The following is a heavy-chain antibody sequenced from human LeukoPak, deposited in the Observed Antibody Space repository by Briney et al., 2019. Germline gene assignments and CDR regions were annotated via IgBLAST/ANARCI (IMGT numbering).Heavy chain of an antibody. CDR2: LSGSGGST. Sequence: PGGSLRLSCAASGFTFSSYAMNWVRQAPGKGLEWVSGLSGSGGSTHYTDSVKGRFTISRDNSKNTLYLQMNSLRAEDTAVYYCAKSIGYSSSSFVDYWGQGTLVTVSS. J-gene: IGHJ4*02. D-gene: IGHD6-6*01. CDR3: AKSIGYSSSSFVDY. V-gene: IGHV3-23*01. CDR1: GFTFSSYA.